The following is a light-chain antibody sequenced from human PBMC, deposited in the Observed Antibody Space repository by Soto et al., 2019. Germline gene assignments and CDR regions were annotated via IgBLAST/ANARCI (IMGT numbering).Light chain of an antibody. CDR1: SSDVGGYNY. J-gene: IGLJ2*01. CDR2: EVT. Sequence: QSVLTQPASVSGSPGQSITISCTGTSSDVGGYNYVSCYQQHPGEVPKLLLDEVTIRPSGVSNRFSCSKYGNTASLTISGLQAEDDADYYCSSYTSDITQVFGGGTKLTVL. CDR3: SSYTSDITQV. V-gene: IGLV2-14*01.